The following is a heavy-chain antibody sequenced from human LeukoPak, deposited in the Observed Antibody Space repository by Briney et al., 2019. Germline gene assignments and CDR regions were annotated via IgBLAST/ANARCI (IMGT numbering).Heavy chain of an antibody. Sequence: SETLSLTCTVSGGSISSYYWSWIRQPPGKGLEWIGYIYYSGSTNYNPSLKSRVTISVDTSKNQFSLKLGSVTAADTAVYYCAKHYGSGSYHSFDYWGQGTLVTVSS. CDR2: IYYSGST. V-gene: IGHV4-59*08. D-gene: IGHD3-10*01. CDR3: AKHYGSGSYHSFDY. J-gene: IGHJ4*02. CDR1: GGSISSYY.